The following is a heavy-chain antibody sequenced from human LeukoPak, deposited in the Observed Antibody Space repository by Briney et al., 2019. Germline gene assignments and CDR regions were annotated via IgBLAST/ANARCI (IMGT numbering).Heavy chain of an antibody. V-gene: IGHV4-34*01. Sequence: SETLSLTCAVYGGSFSGYYWSWIRQPPGKGLEWIGEINHSGSTNYNPSLESRATISVDTSKNQFSLKLSSVTAADTAVYYCARAYVDTAMVLHVGATVDYYYYMDVWGKGTTVTVSS. D-gene: IGHD5-18*01. CDR3: ARAYVDTAMVLHVGATVDYYYYMDV. CDR1: GGSFSGYY. J-gene: IGHJ6*03. CDR2: INHSGST.